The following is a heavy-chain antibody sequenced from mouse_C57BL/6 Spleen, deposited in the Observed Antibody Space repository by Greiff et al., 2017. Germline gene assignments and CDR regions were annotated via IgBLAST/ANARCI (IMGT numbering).Heavy chain of an antibody. J-gene: IGHJ2*01. V-gene: IGHV1-42*01. Sequence: EVQLQQSGPELVKPGASVKISCKASGYSFTGYYMNWVKQSPEKSLEWIGEINPSTGGTTYNQKFKAKATLTVDKSSSTAYMQLKSLTSEDSAVYYCARRGGYYGSSPYYFDYWGQGTTLTVSS. D-gene: IGHD1-1*01. CDR2: INPSTGGT. CDR1: GYSFTGYY. CDR3: ARRGGYYGSSPYYFDY.